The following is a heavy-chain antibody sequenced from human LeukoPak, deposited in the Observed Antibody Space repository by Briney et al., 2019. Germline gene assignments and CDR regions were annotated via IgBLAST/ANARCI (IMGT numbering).Heavy chain of an antibody. CDR3: ARRDQCGGDCYSLDY. V-gene: IGHV5-51*01. Sequence: GESLKISCKGSGYSFTNYWIGWVRQMPVKGLEWMGIIYPGDSDTRYSPSLQGQITISADKSTSTAYLQWSSLKASDTAMYYCARRDQCGGDCYSLDYWGQGTLVTVSS. CDR2: IYPGDSDT. J-gene: IGHJ4*02. CDR1: GYSFTNYW. D-gene: IGHD2-21*02.